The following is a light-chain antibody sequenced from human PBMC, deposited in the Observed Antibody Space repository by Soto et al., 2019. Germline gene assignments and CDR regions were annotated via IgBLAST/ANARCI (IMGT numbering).Light chain of an antibody. CDR1: SSDVGGYNY. CDR2: DVS. V-gene: IGLV2-14*03. J-gene: IGLJ1*01. Sequence: QSVLTQPASVSGSPGQSITTSCTGTSSDVGGYNYVSWYQHHPGKAPKLLIYDVSNRPSGISNRFSGSKSGNTASLTISGLQAEDGAEYYCTSYTSSTPFYVFGTGTKVTVL. CDR3: TSYTSSTPFYV.